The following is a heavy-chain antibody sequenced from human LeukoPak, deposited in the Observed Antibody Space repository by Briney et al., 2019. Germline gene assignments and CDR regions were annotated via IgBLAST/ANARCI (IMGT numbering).Heavy chain of an antibody. V-gene: IGHV3-30*18. D-gene: IGHD3-10*01. CDR3: AKDTKVYCGSGSYAPDF. CDR1: GFTFSSYG. Sequence: GRSLRLSCAASGFTFSSYGMHWVRQAPGKGLVWVGVISYDVINKFYAESVKGRFTISRDNSKNTLYLQMNSLRAEDTAVYCCAKDTKVYCGSGSYAPDFWGQGTLVTVSP. CDR2: ISYDVINK. J-gene: IGHJ4*02.